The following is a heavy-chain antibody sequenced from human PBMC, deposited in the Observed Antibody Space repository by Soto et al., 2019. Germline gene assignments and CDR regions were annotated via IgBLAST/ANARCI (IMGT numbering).Heavy chain of an antibody. CDR3: TTDKVSNYGYWLY. Sequence: GGSLRLSCAASGFTFSNAWMNWVRQAPGKGLEWVGRIKSKTDGGTTDYAAPVKGRFTISRDDSKNTLYLQMNSLKTEDTAVYYCTTDKVSNYGYWLYWGQGTLVTVSS. V-gene: IGHV3-15*07. CDR2: IKSKTDGGTT. J-gene: IGHJ4*02. D-gene: IGHD5-18*01. CDR1: GFTFSNAW.